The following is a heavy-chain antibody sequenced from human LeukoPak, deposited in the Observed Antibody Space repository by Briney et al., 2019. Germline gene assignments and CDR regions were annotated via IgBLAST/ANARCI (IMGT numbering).Heavy chain of an antibody. D-gene: IGHD6-19*01. CDR3: ATSQTTSGRYGNAFDI. J-gene: IGHJ3*02. CDR1: GFTFSTYW. Sequence: GGSLRLSCAASGFTFSTYWMSWVRQAPGKGLEWVANIKQDGGEKYYVDSVRGRFTISRDNAKNSLYLQMNSLRVEDTAVYYCATSQTTSGRYGNAFDIWVQGTMVTVSS. V-gene: IGHV3-7*01. CDR2: IKQDGGEK.